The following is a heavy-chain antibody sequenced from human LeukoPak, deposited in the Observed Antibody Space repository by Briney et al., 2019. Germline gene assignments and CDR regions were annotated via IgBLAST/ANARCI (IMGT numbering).Heavy chain of an antibody. CDR1: GGTFSSYA. CDR2: IIPILGIA. Sequence: SVKVSCKASGGTFSSYAISWVRQAPGQGLEWMGRIIPILGIANYAQKFQGRVTITADKSTSTAYMELSSLRSEDTAVYYCARDPMMMVRGVTANNWFDPWGQGTLVTVSS. D-gene: IGHD3-10*01. J-gene: IGHJ5*02. CDR3: ARDPMMMVRGVTANNWFDP. V-gene: IGHV1-69*04.